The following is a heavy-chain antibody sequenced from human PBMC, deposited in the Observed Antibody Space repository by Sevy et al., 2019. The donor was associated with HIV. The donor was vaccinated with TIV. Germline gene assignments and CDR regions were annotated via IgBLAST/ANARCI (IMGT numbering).Heavy chain of an antibody. Sequence: SETLSLTCTVSGGSISSYYWSWIRQPPGKGLEWIGYIYYSGSTNYNPSLKSRVTISVDTSKNQFSLKLSSVTAADTAVYYCASTYYDFWSGSEHWFDPWGQGTLVTVSS. D-gene: IGHD3-3*01. V-gene: IGHV4-59*01. CDR3: ASTYYDFWSGSEHWFDP. CDR2: IYYSGST. J-gene: IGHJ5*02. CDR1: GGSISSYY.